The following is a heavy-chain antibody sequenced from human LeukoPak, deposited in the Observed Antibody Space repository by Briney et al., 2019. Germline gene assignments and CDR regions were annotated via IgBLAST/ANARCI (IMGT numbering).Heavy chain of an antibody. D-gene: IGHD7-27*01. Sequence: PGGSLRLSCAASGFTFSSHWMSWVRQAPGKGLEWVASIRADGSGKFYVDSVKGRFTISRDDAKSSLYLQMNSLGAEDTAVYYCARDPGDYWGQGTLVTVSS. J-gene: IGHJ4*02. CDR1: GFTFSSHW. CDR2: IRADGSGK. V-gene: IGHV3-7*01. CDR3: ARDPGDY.